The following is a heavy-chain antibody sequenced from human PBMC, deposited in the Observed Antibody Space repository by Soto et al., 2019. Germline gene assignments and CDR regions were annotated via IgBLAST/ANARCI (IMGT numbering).Heavy chain of an antibody. V-gene: IGHV4-4*07. D-gene: IGHD2-2*01. CDR1: GDSINTYF. CDR2: MYITGTS. J-gene: IGHJ6*02. Sequence: SETLSLTCSVSGDSINTYFWRWIRQPAGKGLEWIGRMYITGTSDYNPSLKSRVTMSLDTAKNHFSLKLRSVSAADTAVYYCARVSGVVVVPAAAPTSPSFGLDVGGQGTSVTVSS. CDR3: ARVSGVVVVPAAAPTSPSFGLDV.